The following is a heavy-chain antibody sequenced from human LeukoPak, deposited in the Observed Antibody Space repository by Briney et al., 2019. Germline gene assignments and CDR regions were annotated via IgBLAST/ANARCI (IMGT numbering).Heavy chain of an antibody. CDR2: ISSSGSTI. CDR1: GFTFSSYE. Sequence: GGSLRLSCAASGFTFSSYEMNWVRQAPGKGLEWVSYISSSGSTIYYADSVKGRFTISRDNAKNSLYLQMNSLRAEDTAVYYCARDRRSPDQYDAFDIWGQGTMVTVSS. J-gene: IGHJ3*02. CDR3: ARDRRSPDQYDAFDI. V-gene: IGHV3-48*03.